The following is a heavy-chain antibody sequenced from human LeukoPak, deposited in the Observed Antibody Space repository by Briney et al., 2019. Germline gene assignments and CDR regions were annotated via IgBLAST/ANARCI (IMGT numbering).Heavy chain of an antibody. CDR3: ARLHGAAVYFDY. CDR1: GYSISSCYY. J-gene: IGHJ4*02. V-gene: IGHV4-38-2*02. Sequence: SETLSLTCTVSGYSISSCYYWGWIRQPPGKGLEWIGSIYHSGSTYYNPSLKSRVTISVDTSKNQFSLKLSSVTAADTAVYYCARLHGAAVYFDYWGQGTLVTVSS. CDR2: IYHSGST. D-gene: IGHD6-13*01.